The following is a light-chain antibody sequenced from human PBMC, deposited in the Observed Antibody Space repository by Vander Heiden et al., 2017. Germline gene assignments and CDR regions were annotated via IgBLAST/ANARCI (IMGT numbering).Light chain of an antibody. CDR3: QAWDSSTVV. CDR1: KLGDKY. J-gene: IGLJ2*01. CDR2: QDS. V-gene: IGLV3-1*01. Sequence: SYELTQPPPVSVSLGQTASITCSGDKLGDKYACWYQQKPGQSPVLVIYQDSKRPSGIPERFSGSNSGNTATLTISGTQAMDEADYYCQAWDSSTVVFGGGTKLTVL.